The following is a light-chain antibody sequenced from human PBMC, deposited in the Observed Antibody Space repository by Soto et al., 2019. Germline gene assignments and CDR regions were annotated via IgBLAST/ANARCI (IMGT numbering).Light chain of an antibody. Sequence: DIQMTQSPSTLSASVGDRVTITCRASQSISSWLAWYQQKPGKAPKLLIYKESSLESGVPSRFSGSGSGTEFTLTISSLQPDDFATYYCQQYNGYPYTFGQVTKLEIK. CDR1: QSISSW. CDR3: QQYNGYPYT. V-gene: IGKV1-5*03. CDR2: KES. J-gene: IGKJ2*01.